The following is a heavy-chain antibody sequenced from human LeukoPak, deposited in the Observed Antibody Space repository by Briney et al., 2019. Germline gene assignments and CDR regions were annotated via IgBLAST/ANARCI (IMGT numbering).Heavy chain of an antibody. CDR3: ANTAYYYDSSGYYSYMDV. CDR2: IYYSGST. Sequence: SETLSLTCTVSGGSISSGSYYWGWIRQPPGKGLEWIGSIYYSGSTYYNPSLKSRVTISVDTSKNQFSLKLSSVTAADTAVYYCANTAYYYDSSGYYSYMDVWGKGTTVTVSS. D-gene: IGHD3-22*01. CDR1: GGSISSGSYY. J-gene: IGHJ6*03. V-gene: IGHV4-39*07.